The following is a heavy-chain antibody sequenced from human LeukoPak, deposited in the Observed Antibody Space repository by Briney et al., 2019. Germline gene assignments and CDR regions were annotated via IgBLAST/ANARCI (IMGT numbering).Heavy chain of an antibody. V-gene: IGHV3-30*02. J-gene: IGHJ4*02. CDR1: GLTFSTYG. Sequence: GGSLRLSCAASGLTFSTYGMHWVRQAPGKGLEWVAFIRYDGSNKYYADSVKGRFTISRDNSKNTLHLQMYSLRAEDTAVFYCAKDEDSYYDYWGQGTLVTVSS. CDR2: IRYDGSNK. CDR3: AKDEDSYYDY.